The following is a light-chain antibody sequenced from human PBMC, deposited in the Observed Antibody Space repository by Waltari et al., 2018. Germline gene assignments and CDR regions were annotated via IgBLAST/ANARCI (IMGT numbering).Light chain of an antibody. V-gene: IGLV2-14*01. J-gene: IGLJ1*01. Sequence: QSALTQPASVSGSPGQSITIPCTGTSSAVGAYDFVSSYQHHPGKVPKVIIYEVNNRPSGVSSRFSASKSGNTASLTISGLQAEDEADYYCSSYTSTHIPFVFGTGTKVTVL. CDR1: SSAVGAYDF. CDR3: SSYTSTHIPFV. CDR2: EVN.